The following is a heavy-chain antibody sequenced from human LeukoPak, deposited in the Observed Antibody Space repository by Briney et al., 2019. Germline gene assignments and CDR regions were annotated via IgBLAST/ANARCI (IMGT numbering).Heavy chain of an antibody. CDR2: INAGNGNT. J-gene: IGHJ5*02. CDR3: ARGRYCSSTSGYCCFDP. Sequence: APVKVSCTAFGYTFTRYATHWVREAPGRRLEWIGWINAGNGNTKYSQKFQGRVTITRDTSASTAYMELSSLRCEETAVNYCARGRYCSSTSGYCCFDPWGKGTLVTVSS. V-gene: IGHV1-3*01. D-gene: IGHD2-2*01. CDR1: GYTFTRYA.